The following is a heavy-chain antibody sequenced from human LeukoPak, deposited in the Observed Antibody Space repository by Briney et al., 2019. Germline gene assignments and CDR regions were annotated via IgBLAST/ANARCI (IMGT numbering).Heavy chain of an antibody. J-gene: IGHJ6*03. CDR1: GFTFSSYA. CDR3: AKASYSSSWYGDYYYYYMDV. D-gene: IGHD6-13*01. Sequence: GGSLRLSGAASGFTFSSYAMGWVRQAPGKGLEWVSAISGSGGSTYCADSVKGRFTISRDNSKNTLYLQMNSLRAEDTAVYYCAKASYSSSWYGDYYYYYMDVWGKGTTVTVSS. V-gene: IGHV3-23*01. CDR2: ISGSGGST.